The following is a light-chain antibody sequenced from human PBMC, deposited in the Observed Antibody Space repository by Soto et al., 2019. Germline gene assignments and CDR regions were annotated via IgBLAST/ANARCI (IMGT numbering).Light chain of an antibody. J-gene: IGLJ1*01. V-gene: IGLV1-40*01. CDR3: QSYDSGLSTYV. CDR1: SANIGTGYD. CDR2: GNN. Sequence: QSVLTQPPSVSGAPGQRVTISCTGGSANIGTGYDVHWYQQVPGTAPKLLIYGNNNRPSGIPDRFSGSKSDTSASLAIAGLQAEDEAHYYCQSYDSGLSTYVFGTGTKLTVL.